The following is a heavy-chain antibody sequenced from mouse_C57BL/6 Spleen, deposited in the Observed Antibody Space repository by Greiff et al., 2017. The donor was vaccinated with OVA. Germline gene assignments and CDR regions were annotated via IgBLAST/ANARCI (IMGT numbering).Heavy chain of an antibody. V-gene: IGHV1-18*01. Sequence: EVQLQQSGPELVKPGASVKIPCKASGYTFTDYNMDWVKQSHGKSLEWIGDINPNNGGTIYNQKFKGKATLTVDKSSSTAYMELRSLTSEDTAVYYCARMVTYWYFDVWGTGTTVTVSS. CDR2: INPNNGGT. CDR1: GYTFTDYN. J-gene: IGHJ1*03. CDR3: ARMVTYWYFDV. D-gene: IGHD2-3*01.